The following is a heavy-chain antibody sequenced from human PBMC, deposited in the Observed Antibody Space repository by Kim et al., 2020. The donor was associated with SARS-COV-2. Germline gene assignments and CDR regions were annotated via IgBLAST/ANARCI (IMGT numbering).Heavy chain of an antibody. D-gene: IGHD6-13*01. V-gene: IGHV3-30*04. Sequence: GGSLRLSCAASGFTFSSYAMHWVRQAPGKGLEWVAVISYDGSNKYYADSVKGRFTISRDNSKNTLYLQMNSLRAEDTAVYYCARDSYSSPRPNFDYWGQGTLVTVSS. CDR3: ARDSYSSPRPNFDY. J-gene: IGHJ4*02. CDR2: ISYDGSNK. CDR1: GFTFSSYA.